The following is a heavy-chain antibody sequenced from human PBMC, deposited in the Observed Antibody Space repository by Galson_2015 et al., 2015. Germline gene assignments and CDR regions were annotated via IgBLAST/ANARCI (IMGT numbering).Heavy chain of an antibody. CDR1: GYTFTTFS. CDR3: ARDQKLVSFDY. D-gene: IGHD6-13*01. CDR2: INTNTGNP. V-gene: IGHV7-4-1*02. J-gene: IGHJ4*01. Sequence: SVKVSCKASGYTFTTFSMNWVRQAPGQGLEWMGWINTNTGNPTYAQGFTGRFVFSLDTSVNTAYLQISSLRAEDTAVYYCARDQKLVSFDYWGHGTLVTVSS.